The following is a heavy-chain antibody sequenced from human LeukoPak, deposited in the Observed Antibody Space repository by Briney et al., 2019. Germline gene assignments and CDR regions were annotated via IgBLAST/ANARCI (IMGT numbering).Heavy chain of an antibody. Sequence: SETLSLTCTVSGGSISRSSYYWGWVRQPPGTGLEWIGSIYYSGSTYYNPSLKSRVTISVDTSKNQFSLKLSSVTAADTAVYYCARSSIAAVDYWGQGTVVTVSS. V-gene: IGHV4-39*01. J-gene: IGHJ4*02. CDR2: IYYSGST. CDR1: GGSISRSSYY. CDR3: ARSSIAAVDY. D-gene: IGHD6-13*01.